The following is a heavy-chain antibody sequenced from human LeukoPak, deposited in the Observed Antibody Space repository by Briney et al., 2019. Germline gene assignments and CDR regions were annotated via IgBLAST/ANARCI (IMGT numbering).Heavy chain of an antibody. V-gene: IGHV4-30-4*01. Sequence: SQTLSLTCTVSGGSISSGDYYWSWLRQPPGKGLEWIGYIYYSGSTYYNPSLKSRVTISVDTSKNQFSLKLSSVTAADTAVYYCARDIYGDSQFDYWGQGTLVTVSS. CDR3: ARDIYGDSQFDY. CDR2: IYYSGST. D-gene: IGHD4-17*01. J-gene: IGHJ4*02. CDR1: GGSISSGDYY.